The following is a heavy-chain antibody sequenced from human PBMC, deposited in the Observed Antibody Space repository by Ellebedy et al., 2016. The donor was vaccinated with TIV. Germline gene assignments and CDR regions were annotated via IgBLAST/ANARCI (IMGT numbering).Heavy chain of an antibody. Sequence: PGGSLRLSCAASGFTFSNYAMSWVRQAPGKGLEWVSAISGSGGSTYYADSGKGRLTISRDKSTNTLYLQRNSLRAEDTAVYYCAKVATKKVRLTYFDYWGQGTLVTVSS. D-gene: IGHD1-1*01. CDR3: AKVATKKVRLTYFDY. CDR1: GFTFSNYA. CDR2: ISGSGGST. J-gene: IGHJ4*02. V-gene: IGHV3-23*01.